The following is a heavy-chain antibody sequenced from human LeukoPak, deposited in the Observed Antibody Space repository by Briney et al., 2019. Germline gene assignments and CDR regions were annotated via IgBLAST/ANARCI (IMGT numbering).Heavy chain of an antibody. Sequence: ASVKVSCKASGYTFTSYGISWVRQAPGQGLEWMGWISAYNGNTNYEQKLQGRVTMTTDTSTSTAYMELRSLRSDDTAVYYCARDANYDSSGYTPFDYWGQGTLVTVSS. CDR2: ISAYNGNT. D-gene: IGHD3-22*01. CDR3: ARDANYDSSGYTPFDY. J-gene: IGHJ4*02. CDR1: GYTFTSYG. V-gene: IGHV1-18*01.